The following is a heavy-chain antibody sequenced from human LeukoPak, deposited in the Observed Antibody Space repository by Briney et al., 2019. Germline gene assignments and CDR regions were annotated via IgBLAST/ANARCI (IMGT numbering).Heavy chain of an antibody. J-gene: IGHJ3*02. Sequence: TGGSLRLSCAASGFTFDDYGMSWVRQAPGKGLEWVSGINWNGGSTGYADSVKGRFTISRDNAKNSLYLQMNSLRAEDTALYHCARGRYCSSTSCYAAVSDAFDIWGQGTMVTVSS. CDR1: GFTFDDYG. CDR2: INWNGGST. D-gene: IGHD2-2*01. V-gene: IGHV3-20*01. CDR3: ARGRYCSSTSCYAAVSDAFDI.